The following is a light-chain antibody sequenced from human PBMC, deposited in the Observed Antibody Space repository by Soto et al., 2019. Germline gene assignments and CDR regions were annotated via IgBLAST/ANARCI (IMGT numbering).Light chain of an antibody. Sequence: SAVPQPASVSGSAGQSITISCTGTSSDVGGYNYVSWYQQLPGKAPKLMIYDVSDRPSGVSNRFSGSKSGNTASLTISGLQAEDEADYYCSSYTSSSLYVFGTGTKVTVL. CDR1: SSDVGGYNY. CDR3: SSYTSSSLYV. V-gene: IGLV2-14*01. CDR2: DVS. J-gene: IGLJ1*01.